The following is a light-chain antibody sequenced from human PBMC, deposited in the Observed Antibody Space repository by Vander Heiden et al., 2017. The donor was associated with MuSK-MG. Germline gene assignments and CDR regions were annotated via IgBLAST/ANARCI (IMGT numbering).Light chain of an antibody. CDR1: NIEAAR. Sequence: YVVTQPPSLSVAPGKTASITCGGDNIEAARFHWYQHRPGQAPVLIIYYDRDRPSGIPERFSGSNSGNTATLTISRVEAGDEADYYCQLWDSATDQAVFGGGTKLTVL. V-gene: IGLV3-21*04. CDR2: YDR. J-gene: IGLJ2*01. CDR3: QLWDSATDQAV.